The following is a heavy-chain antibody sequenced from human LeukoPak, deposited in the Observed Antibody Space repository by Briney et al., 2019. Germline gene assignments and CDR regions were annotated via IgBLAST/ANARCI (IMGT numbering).Heavy chain of an antibody. CDR2: TYYSGST. D-gene: IGHD1-26*01. CDR1: GGSVSSYY. CDR3: ARGPFRGTGDGALDI. V-gene: IGHV4-59*02. Sequence: SETLALTCTVSGGSVSSYYWSWIRQPPGKGLEWMGYTYYSGSTHYNPSLTSRVTISVDTSKNQFSLRLTSVTAADTAIYYCARGPFRGTGDGALDIWGQGTMVTVS. J-gene: IGHJ3*02.